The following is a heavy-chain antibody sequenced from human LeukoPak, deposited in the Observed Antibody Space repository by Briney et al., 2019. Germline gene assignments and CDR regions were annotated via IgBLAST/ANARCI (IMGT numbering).Heavy chain of an antibody. D-gene: IGHD6-19*01. CDR1: GYNFNIYW. V-gene: IGHV5-51*01. Sequence: GESLKISCKGSGYNFNIYWIGWVRQMPGTGLEWMGIIYPGDSDTRYSPSFQGQVTISADKSISTAYLQWSSLKASDTAMYYCARQEYSSGWYLWGQGTLVTVSS. CDR2: IYPGDSDT. J-gene: IGHJ5*02. CDR3: ARQEYSSGWYL.